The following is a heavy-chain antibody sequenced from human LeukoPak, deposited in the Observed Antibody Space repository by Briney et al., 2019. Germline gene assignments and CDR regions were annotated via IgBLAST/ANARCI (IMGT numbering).Heavy chain of an antibody. J-gene: IGHJ4*02. CDR1: GFSFSSYW. CDR2: ISIDGSTT. V-gene: IGHV3-74*01. Sequence: GGSLRLSCAASGFSFSSYWMHWVRQAPGKGLVWVSRISIDGSTTNYADSVKGRFTISRDNSENILYLQMDSLRVEDTAMYYCAKDRVPDSGYDIDYWGQGTLVTVSP. CDR3: AKDRVPDSGYDIDY. D-gene: IGHD5-12*01.